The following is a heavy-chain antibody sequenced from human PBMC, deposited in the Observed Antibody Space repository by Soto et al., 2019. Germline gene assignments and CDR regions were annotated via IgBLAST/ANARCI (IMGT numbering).Heavy chain of an antibody. D-gene: IGHD3-9*01. Sequence: QGQLQESGPGLVKPSGTLSVTCAVSGGSISDSLGWNWVRQPPGKGLEWIGEIYQSGSTHYSPSLKSRVTISIDNSNNLLSLRLTSGTAADTAVYYCARPGHEETGHYFGGLDIWGPGTTVTVS. CDR1: GGSISDSLG. J-gene: IGHJ6*02. CDR3: ARPGHEETGHYFGGLDI. CDR2: IYQSGST. V-gene: IGHV4-4*02.